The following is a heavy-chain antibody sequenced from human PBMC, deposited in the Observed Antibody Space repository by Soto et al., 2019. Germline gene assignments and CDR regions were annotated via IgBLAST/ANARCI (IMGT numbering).Heavy chain of an antibody. Sequence: SETLSLTCTVSGGSVSSGNYYWSWIRQPPGKGLEWIGFIYYTGSTSYNPSLKSRVTISMDTSKNQFSLKLTSVTAADTAVYYCASALYCSGGSCSFDPWRQGTLVTVSS. CDR2: IYYTGST. CDR1: GGSVSSGNYY. V-gene: IGHV4-61*01. CDR3: ASALYCSGGSCSFDP. J-gene: IGHJ5*02. D-gene: IGHD2-15*01.